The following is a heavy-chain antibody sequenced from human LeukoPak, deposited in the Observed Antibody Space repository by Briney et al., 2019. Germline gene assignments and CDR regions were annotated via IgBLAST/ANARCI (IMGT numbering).Heavy chain of an antibody. CDR1: GYSFTSYG. J-gene: IGHJ4*02. D-gene: IGHD5-18*01. V-gene: IGHV1-18*01. Sequence: ASVKVSCTASGYSFTSYGITWVRQAPGQGLEWMGWISTYDGNANYAQKLQGRVTMTTDTSTITAYMGLRSLRSDDTAVYYCARAPSGFTYGPGDHWGQGTLVTVSS. CDR3: ARAPSGFTYGPGDH. CDR2: ISTYDGNA.